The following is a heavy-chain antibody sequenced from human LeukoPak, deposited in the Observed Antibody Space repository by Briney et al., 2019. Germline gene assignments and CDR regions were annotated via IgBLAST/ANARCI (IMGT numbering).Heavy chain of an antibody. CDR2: IYYSGST. V-gene: IGHV4-59*12. Sequence: PSETLSLTCTVSGGSISSYYWSWIRQSPGKGLEWIGYIYYSGSTNFNPSLKSRVTISVDTSKNQFSLKLSSVTAADTAVYYCARDFGEGYSGYDPNYYFDYWGQGTLVTVSS. CDR1: GGSISSYY. J-gene: IGHJ4*02. D-gene: IGHD5-12*01. CDR3: ARDFGEGYSGYDPNYYFDY.